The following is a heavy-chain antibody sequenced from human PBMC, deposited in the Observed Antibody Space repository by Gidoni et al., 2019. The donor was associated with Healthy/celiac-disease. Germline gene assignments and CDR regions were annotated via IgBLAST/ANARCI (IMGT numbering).Heavy chain of an antibody. CDR1: GFTFSSSA. CDR2: ISGSGGST. CDR3: AKDGYCSSTSCPHYGMDV. D-gene: IGHD2-2*01. Sequence: EVQLLESGGGLVQPGGSLRLSCAASGFTFSSSARSWVRQAPGKGVEWVSAISGSGGSTYYADSVKGRFTISRDNSKNTLYLQMNSLRAEDTAVYYCAKDGYCSSTSCPHYGMDVWGQGTTVTVSS. J-gene: IGHJ6*02. V-gene: IGHV3-23*01.